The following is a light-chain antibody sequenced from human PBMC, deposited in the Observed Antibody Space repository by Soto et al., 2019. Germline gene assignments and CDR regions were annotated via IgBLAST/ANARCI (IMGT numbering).Light chain of an antibody. CDR3: TSYVGNDIWV. CDR1: SSDVGAYKY. V-gene: IGLV2-8*01. J-gene: IGLJ3*02. Sequence: QSVLTQPPSASGSPGQSVTISCTGTSSDVGAYKYVSWYQQYPGKAPKLMIYEVTKRPSGVPDRFSGSKSGNTASLTVSGLQAEDEDDYYCTSYVGNDIWVFGGGTQLTVL. CDR2: EVT.